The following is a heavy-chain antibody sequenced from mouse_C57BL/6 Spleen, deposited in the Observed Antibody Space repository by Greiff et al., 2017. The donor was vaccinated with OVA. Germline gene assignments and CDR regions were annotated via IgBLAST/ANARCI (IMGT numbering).Heavy chain of an antibody. CDR2: IYPGSGST. D-gene: IGHD1-1*01. Sequence: QVQRQEPGAELVKPGASVKMSCKASGYTFTSYWITWVKQRPGQGLEWIGDIYPGSGSTNYNEKFKSKATLTVDTSSSTAYMQLSSLTSEDSAVYYCAHYYGSSYKYFDVWGTGTTVTVSS. V-gene: IGHV1-55*01. J-gene: IGHJ1*03. CDR3: AHYYGSSYKYFDV. CDR1: GYTFTSYW.